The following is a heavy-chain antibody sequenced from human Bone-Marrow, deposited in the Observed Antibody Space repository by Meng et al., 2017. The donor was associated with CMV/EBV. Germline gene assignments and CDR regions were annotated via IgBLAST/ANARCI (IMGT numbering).Heavy chain of an antibody. V-gene: IGHV1-18*01. CDR2: ISAYNGTT. Sequence: VQPVQSGAGVKKHGDSVEVSCQASGSTFPSYGISWVQQAPGQGLEGMGWISAYNGTTTYAQKLQGRVTMPTDTSTSTAYVELRSLRSDDTAVYYCARDPPWGGSFPFDYWGQGTLVTVSS. CDR1: GSTFPSYG. CDR3: ARDPPWGGSFPFDY. J-gene: IGHJ4*02. D-gene: IGHD1-26*01.